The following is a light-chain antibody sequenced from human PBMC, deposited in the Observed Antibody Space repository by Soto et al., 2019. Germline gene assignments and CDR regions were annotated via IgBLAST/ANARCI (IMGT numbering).Light chain of an antibody. CDR2: GAS. CDR1: ERISSNF. Sequence: VLTQSPGTLSLSPGERATLSCRASERISSNFLAWYPQRPGQAPRLLIYGASTRASGIPDRFSGSGSGTDFALTISRLEPEDFAVYYCQQYGTSPFTFGPGTTVEIK. CDR3: QQYGTSPFT. J-gene: IGKJ3*01. V-gene: IGKV3-20*01.